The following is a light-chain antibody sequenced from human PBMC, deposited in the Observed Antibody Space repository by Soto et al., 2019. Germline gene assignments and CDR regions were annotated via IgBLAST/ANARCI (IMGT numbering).Light chain of an antibody. CDR3: QQRNSYPRT. CDR1: QGINIF. Sequence: DIQFTQSPSFLSASVGDIVSITCLASQGINIFLAWFQQKPGKAPNLLISAASTLQSGVPSRFSGSGSETEFTLTITSLQPEDSATYYCQQRNSYPRTFGQGTKVDI. J-gene: IGKJ2*01. V-gene: IGKV1-9*01. CDR2: AAS.